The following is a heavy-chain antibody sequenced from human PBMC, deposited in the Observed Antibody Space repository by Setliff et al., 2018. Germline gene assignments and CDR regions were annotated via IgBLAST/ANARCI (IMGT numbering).Heavy chain of an antibody. Sequence: SVKVSCKAPGGTFSNSALSWVRQAPGQGLEWVGRIIPVFATLNYAEKFHGRVTITADKSTSTVYMELNSLISEDTAVYLCARDSVTLGQLERRGGFRYYDMDVWGQGTTVTVSS. J-gene: IGHJ6*02. CDR1: GGTFSNSA. CDR3: ARDSVTLGQLERRGGFRYYDMDV. D-gene: IGHD1-1*01. V-gene: IGHV1-69*06. CDR2: IIPVFATL.